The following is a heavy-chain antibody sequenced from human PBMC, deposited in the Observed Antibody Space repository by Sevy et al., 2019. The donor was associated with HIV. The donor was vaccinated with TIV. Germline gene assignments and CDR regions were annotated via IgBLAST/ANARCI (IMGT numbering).Heavy chain of an antibody. D-gene: IGHD1-26*01. Sequence: GGSLRLSCAASGFTFSSYWMSWVRQAPGKGLEWVANIKQDGSEKYYVDSVKGRFTISRDNAKNSLYLQMNSLRAEDTAVYYCARDWEHSTTTAYLYWGQGTLVTVSS. V-gene: IGHV3-7*01. CDR3: ARDWEHSTTTAYLY. J-gene: IGHJ4*02. CDR2: IKQDGSEK. CDR1: GFTFSSYW.